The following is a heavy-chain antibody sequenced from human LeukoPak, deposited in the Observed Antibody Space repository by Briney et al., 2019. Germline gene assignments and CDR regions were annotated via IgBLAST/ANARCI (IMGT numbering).Heavy chain of an antibody. J-gene: IGHJ5*02. CDR1: GGXFSGXX. Sequence: SETLSLTCAVXGGXFSGXXXXWXXQPXXXXXEWIGEINHSGSTNYNPSLKSRVTISVDTSKNQFSLKLSSVTAADTAVYYCARAPLSNWFDPWGQGTLVTVSS. CDR2: INHSGST. CDR3: ARAPLSNWFDP. V-gene: IGHV4-34*01.